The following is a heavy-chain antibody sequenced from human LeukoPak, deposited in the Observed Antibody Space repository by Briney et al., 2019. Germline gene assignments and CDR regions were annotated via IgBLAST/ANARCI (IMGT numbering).Heavy chain of an antibody. J-gene: IGHJ3*02. D-gene: IGHD2-2*01. Sequence: ASVKVSCKVSGYTLTELSMRWVRQAPGKGLEWMGGFDPEDGETIYAQKFQGRVTMTEDTSTDTAYMGLSSLRSEDTAVYYCATALIPGYCSSTSCHVYAFDIWGQGTMVTVSS. V-gene: IGHV1-24*01. CDR1: GYTLTELS. CDR3: ATALIPGYCSSTSCHVYAFDI. CDR2: FDPEDGET.